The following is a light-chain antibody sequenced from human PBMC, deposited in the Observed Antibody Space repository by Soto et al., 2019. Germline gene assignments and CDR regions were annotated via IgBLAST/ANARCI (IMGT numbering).Light chain of an antibody. V-gene: IGKV1-5*01. J-gene: IGKJ4*01. CDR1: QSISSW. CDR3: QQYNSYPLT. CDR2: DAS. Sequence: DIQMAQSPSTLSASVGDRVTITCRASQSISSWFAWYQQKPGKAPKLLIYDASSLESGVPSRFSGSGSGTEFTLTISSLQPDDFATYYCQQYNSYPLTFGGGTKVEIK.